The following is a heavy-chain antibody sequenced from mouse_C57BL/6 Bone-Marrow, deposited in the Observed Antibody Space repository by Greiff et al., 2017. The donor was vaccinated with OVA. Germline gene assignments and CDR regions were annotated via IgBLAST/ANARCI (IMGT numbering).Heavy chain of an antibody. CDR3: ARDGYDDGGFDD. D-gene: IGHD2-12*01. Sequence: EVKLMESGGGLVQSGRSLRLSCATSGFTFSDFYMEWVRQAPGKGLEWIAASRNKANDYTTEYSASVKGRFIVSRDTSQSILYLQMNALRAEDTAIYYCARDGYDDGGFDDWGQGTTLTVSS. J-gene: IGHJ2*01. CDR2: SRNKANDYTT. CDR1: GFTFSDFY. V-gene: IGHV7-1*01.